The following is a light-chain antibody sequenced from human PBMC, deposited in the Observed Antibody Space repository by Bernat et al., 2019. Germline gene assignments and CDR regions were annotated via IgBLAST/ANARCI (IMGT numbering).Light chain of an antibody. CDR1: RLGNKY. CDR3: QAWDSGIGV. J-gene: IGLJ2*01. CDR2: QDN. V-gene: IGLV3-1*01. Sequence: SYDLTQPPSVSVSPGQTASISCTAERLGNKYTCWYQQKPGQTPVVVIYQDNKRPSGIPERFSGSKSGNTATLTISGTQAMDEADYYCQAWDSGIGVFGGGTKLTVL.